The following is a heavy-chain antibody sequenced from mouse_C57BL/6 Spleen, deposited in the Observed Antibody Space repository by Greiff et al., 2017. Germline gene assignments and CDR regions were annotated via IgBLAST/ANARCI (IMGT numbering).Heavy chain of an antibody. V-gene: IGHV1-15*01. CDR2: IDPETGGT. CDR1: GYTFTDYE. J-gene: IGHJ4*01. D-gene: IGHD2-4*01. Sequence: VQLQESGAELVRPGASVTLSCKASGYTFTDYEMHWVKQTPVPGLEWIGAIDPETGGTAYNQKFKGKAILTADKSSSTAYMELRSLTSEDSAVYYCTRLIYYEDYAMDYWGQGTSVTVSS. CDR3: TRLIYYEDYAMDY.